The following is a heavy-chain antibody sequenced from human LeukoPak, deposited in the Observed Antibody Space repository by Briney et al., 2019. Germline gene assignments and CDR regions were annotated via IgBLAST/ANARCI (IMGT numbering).Heavy chain of an antibody. D-gene: IGHD1-26*01. CDR3: AKDLAPGGS. CDR2: ISGSGGST. Sequence: GGSLRLSCAGSGFTFSTYAMSGVRQAPGKGLEGVSAISGSGGSTYYADSVKGRFTISRDNAKNTLYLQMNSLRVEDTAVYYCAKDLAPGGSWGQGTMVTVSS. CDR1: GFTFSTYA. J-gene: IGHJ3*01. V-gene: IGHV3-23*01.